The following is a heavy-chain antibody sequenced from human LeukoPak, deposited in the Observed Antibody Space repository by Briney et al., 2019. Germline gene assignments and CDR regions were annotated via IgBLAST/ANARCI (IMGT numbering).Heavy chain of an antibody. CDR2: IYYSGST. V-gene: IGHV4-59*01. CDR1: GGSISSYY. J-gene: IGHJ4*02. D-gene: IGHD1-26*01. Sequence: SETLSLTCTVSGGSISSYYWSWIRQPPGKGLEWIGYIYYSGSTNYNPSLKSRVTISVDTSKNQFSLKLSFVTAADTAVYYCARVRKSGNYQAHYFDYWGQGTLVTVSS. CDR3: ARVRKSGNYQAHYFDY.